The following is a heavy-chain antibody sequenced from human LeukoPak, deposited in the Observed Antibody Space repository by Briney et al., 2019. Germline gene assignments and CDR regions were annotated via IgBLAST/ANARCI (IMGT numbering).Heavy chain of an antibody. D-gene: IGHD3-16*01. J-gene: IGHJ4*02. Sequence: GGSLRLSCAASGFTFSNYYMTWVRQAPGKGLEWVANINQGGSETNYVDSVKGRFTISRDNSKNTLYLQMNSLRAEDTAVYYCARGTGDGDYVFYWGQGTLVTVSS. V-gene: IGHV3-7*03. CDR1: GFTFSNYY. CDR3: ARGTGDGDYVFY. CDR2: INQGGSET.